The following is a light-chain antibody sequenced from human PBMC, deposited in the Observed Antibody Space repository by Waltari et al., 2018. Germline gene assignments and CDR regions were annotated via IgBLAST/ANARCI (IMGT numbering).Light chain of an antibody. Sequence: DIVMTQTPLSLPVTPGEPASLSCSPSQGPLNSVDGFTYLVWFLQQPGQSPRLLIFTLSYRASGVPDRFIGTGSGSNFSLKISRVEAEDVGIYYCMQRLEFPYTFGQGTRL. CDR3: MQRLEFPYT. CDR2: TLS. J-gene: IGKJ2*01. V-gene: IGKV2-40*01. CDR1: QGPLNSVDGFTY.